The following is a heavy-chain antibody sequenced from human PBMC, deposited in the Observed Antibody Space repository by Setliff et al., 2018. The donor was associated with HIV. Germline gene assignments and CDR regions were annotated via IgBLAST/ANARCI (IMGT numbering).Heavy chain of an antibody. Sequence: PSETLSLTCAVYGGSFSGYYWSWIRQPPGKGLEWIGEINHSGNTNYNPSLKSRVTISVDTSKNQFSLKLNSVTAADTAVYYCARAEMATIVAFDIWGQGTMVTVSS. CDR2: INHSGNT. J-gene: IGHJ3*02. CDR3: ARAEMATIVAFDI. V-gene: IGHV4-34*01. D-gene: IGHD5-12*01. CDR1: GGSFSGYY.